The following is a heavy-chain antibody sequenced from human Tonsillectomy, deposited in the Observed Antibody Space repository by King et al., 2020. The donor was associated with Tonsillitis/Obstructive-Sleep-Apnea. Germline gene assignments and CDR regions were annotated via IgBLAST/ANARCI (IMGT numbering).Heavy chain of an antibody. V-gene: IGHV4-34*01. CDR3: ARGQEDFDS. J-gene: IGHJ4*02. CDR1: GGSFSGYY. CDR2: INHSGST. Sequence: VQLQQWGAGLLKPSETLSLTCAVSGGSFSGYYWSWIRQPPGKGLEWIGEINHSGSTNYNPSLKSRVTISVDTSKNQFSLKLSSVTAADTAVYYCARGQEDFDSWGQGTLVTVSS.